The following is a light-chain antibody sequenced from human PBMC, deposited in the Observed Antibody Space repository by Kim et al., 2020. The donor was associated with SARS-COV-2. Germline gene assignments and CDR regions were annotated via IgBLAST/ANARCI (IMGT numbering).Light chain of an antibody. Sequence: GQRVTISCSRRNSIIGSSYVYWYQRLSGTTPELLIYRNDQRPSGVPDRFSGSKSGTSASLAISGLRSEEEADYYCAAWDNSLNGKVIGGGTQLTVL. CDR1: NSIIGSSY. CDR3: AAWDNSLNGKV. V-gene: IGLV1-47*01. CDR2: RND. J-gene: IGLJ3*02.